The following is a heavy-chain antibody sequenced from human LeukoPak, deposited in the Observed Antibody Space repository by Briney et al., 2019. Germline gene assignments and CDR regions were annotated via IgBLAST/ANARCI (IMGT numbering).Heavy chain of an antibody. Sequence: ASVKVSCKASGYTFTSNALGWVRQAPGQGLEWMGWINPNSGGTNYAQKLQGRVTMTRDTSISTAYLELSRLRSDDTAMYFCARDMNTNFDYWGQGTLVTVSS. CDR3: ARDMNTNFDY. CDR1: GYTFTSNA. J-gene: IGHJ4*02. V-gene: IGHV1-2*02. D-gene: IGHD3-16*01. CDR2: INPNSGGT.